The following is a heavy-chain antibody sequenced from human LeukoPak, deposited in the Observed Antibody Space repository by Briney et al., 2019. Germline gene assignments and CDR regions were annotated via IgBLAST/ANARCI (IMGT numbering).Heavy chain of an antibody. CDR3: AKTMGLVGPTSPFDY. V-gene: IGHV3-23*01. D-gene: IGHD1-26*01. CDR2: ISGGSGST. CDR1: GFTFSSYA. J-gene: IGHJ4*02. Sequence: PGGSLRLSCAASGFTFSSYAMSWVRQAPGKGLAWVSTISGGSGSTYCADSVKGRFTISRDNSKNTLYLQMNSLRDEDTAVYYCAKTMGLVGPTSPFDYWGQGTLVTVSS.